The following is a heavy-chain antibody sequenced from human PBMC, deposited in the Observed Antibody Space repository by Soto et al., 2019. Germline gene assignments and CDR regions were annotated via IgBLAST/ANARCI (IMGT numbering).Heavy chain of an antibody. CDR2: IYWDDDK. CDR3: AHYTLLVGSHYYFDF. D-gene: IGHD1-26*01. J-gene: IGHJ4*02. CDR1: GFSLSTSGVG. Sequence: QITLKESGPTLVKPTQTLTLTCTFSGFSLSTSGVGVGWIRQPPGKALEWLALIYWDDDKRYSPSLKSRLTINKETSKNQVVLTMTNMDPVDTATYYCAHYTLLVGSHYYFDFWGQGTLVTVSS. V-gene: IGHV2-5*02.